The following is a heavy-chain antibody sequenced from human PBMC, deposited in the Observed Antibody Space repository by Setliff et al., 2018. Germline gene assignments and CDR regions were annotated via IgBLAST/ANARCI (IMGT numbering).Heavy chain of an antibody. CDR3: IRDWGEAGSTNAFDI. CDR2: INFDGTST. J-gene: IGHJ3*02. CDR1: ALTLSHYW. Sequence: PGGSLRLSCEGSALTLSHYWMHWVRQGPGKGLVWVSYINFDGTSTNSADSVKGRFTISRDNAKNTVYLQLNRLRADDTAVYYCIRDWGEAGSTNAFDIWGQGTVVTVSS. D-gene: IGHD1-26*01. V-gene: IGHV3-74*01.